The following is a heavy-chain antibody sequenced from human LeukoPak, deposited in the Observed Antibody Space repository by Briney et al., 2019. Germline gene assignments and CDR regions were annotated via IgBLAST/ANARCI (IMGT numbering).Heavy chain of an antibody. V-gene: IGHV3-74*01. CDR2: INTDGSST. Sequence: GGSLRLSCAVSGFTFSSYWMHWVRQAPGKGLVWVSRINTDGSSTSYADSVKGRFTISRDNAKNTLYLQMNSLRAEDTAVYYCARVEIYSTPMDYWGQGTLVTVSS. J-gene: IGHJ4*02. CDR1: GFTFSSYW. CDR3: ARVEIYSTPMDY. D-gene: IGHD4-11*01.